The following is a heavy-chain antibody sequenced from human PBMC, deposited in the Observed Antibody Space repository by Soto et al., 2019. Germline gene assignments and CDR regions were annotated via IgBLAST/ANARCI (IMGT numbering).Heavy chain of an antibody. Sequence: QVQLAQSGAEVKKPGSSVKISCKASGRSFRTYGISWVRQAPGQGLQWMGRIIPLDGKTNYAQEGQGRVTFTADKSTTTAYLILSGLRSDDTAIYYCAREATDYFDKWGQGTLVTVSS. CDR1: GRSFRTYG. V-gene: IGHV1-69*04. J-gene: IGHJ4*02. CDR2: IIPLDGKT. CDR3: AREATDYFDK.